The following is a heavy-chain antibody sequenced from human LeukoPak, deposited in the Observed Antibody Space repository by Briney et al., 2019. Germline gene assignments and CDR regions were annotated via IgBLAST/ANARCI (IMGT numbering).Heavy chain of an antibody. V-gene: IGHV3-23*01. J-gene: IGHJ6*03. Sequence: GGSLRLSCATSGFTFSTYGMSWVRQAPGKGLEWVSAISGGGATTYYADSVKGRFTISRDNSKNTVSLQMISLRAEDTAIYYCAKNGDRGAYCSGGSCYPYYYYNMDVWGKGTTVTISS. CDR2: ISGGGATT. CDR3: AKNGDRGAYCSGGSCYPYYYYNMDV. CDR1: GFTFSTYG. D-gene: IGHD2-15*01.